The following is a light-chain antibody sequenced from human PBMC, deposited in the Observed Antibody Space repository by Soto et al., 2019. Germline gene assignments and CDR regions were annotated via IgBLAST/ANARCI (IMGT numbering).Light chain of an antibody. Sequence: EIVLTQSPGTLSLSPGERATLSCRASQSVSSTYLAWYQQKPGQAPRLLMYGASTRASGTPDRFGGSGSGTDFTLTISRLEPEDFAVYYCQQHGDSPFAFGQGTRLEIK. J-gene: IGKJ5*01. CDR1: QSVSSTY. CDR3: QQHGDSPFA. V-gene: IGKV3-20*01. CDR2: GAS.